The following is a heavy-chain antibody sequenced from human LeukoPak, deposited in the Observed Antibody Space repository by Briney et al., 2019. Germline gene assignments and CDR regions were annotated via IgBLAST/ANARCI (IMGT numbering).Heavy chain of an antibody. CDR1: GYTFTGYY. D-gene: IGHD3-10*01. J-gene: IGHJ6*03. V-gene: IGHV1-2*02. Sequence: ASVKVSCKASGYTFTGYYMHWVRQAPGQGLEWMGWINPNSGGTNYAQKFQGRVTMTRDTSISTAYMELSRLRSDDTAVYYCAREGAYYGSGSYYMDVWGKGTTVTISS. CDR3: AREGAYYGSGSYYMDV. CDR2: INPNSGGT.